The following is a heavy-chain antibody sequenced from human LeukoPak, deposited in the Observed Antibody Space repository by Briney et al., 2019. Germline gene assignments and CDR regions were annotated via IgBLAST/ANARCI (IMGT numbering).Heavy chain of an antibody. D-gene: IGHD1-26*01. CDR3: AREAIGPIVGAIVRFDP. V-gene: IGHV1-18*01. CDR2: ISAYNGNT. J-gene: IGHJ5*02. Sequence: GASVKVSCKASGYTFTSYGISWVRQAPGQGLEWMGWISAYNGNTNYAQKLQGRVTMTTDTSTSTAYMELRSLRSDDTAVYYCAREAIGPIVGAIVRFDPWGQGTLVTVSS. CDR1: GYTFTSYG.